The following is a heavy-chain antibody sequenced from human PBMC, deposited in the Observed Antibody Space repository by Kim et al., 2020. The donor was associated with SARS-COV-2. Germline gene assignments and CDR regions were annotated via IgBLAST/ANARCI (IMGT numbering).Heavy chain of an antibody. V-gene: IGHV4-34*01. CDR2: INHSGST. J-gene: IGHJ4*02. Sequence: SETLSLTCAVYGGSFSGYYWSWIRQPPGKGLEWIGEINHSGSTNYNPSLKSRVTISVDTSKNQFSLKLSSVTAADTAVYYCARGGRFDYGSGIHFDYWGQGTLVTVSS. CDR3: ARGGRFDYGSGIHFDY. CDR1: GGSFSGYY. D-gene: IGHD3-10*01.